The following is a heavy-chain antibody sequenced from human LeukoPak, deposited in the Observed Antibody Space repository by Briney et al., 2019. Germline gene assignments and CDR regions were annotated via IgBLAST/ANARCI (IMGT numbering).Heavy chain of an antibody. D-gene: IGHD1-1*01. CDR1: GGSFSGYY. CDR3: ARDLGVVQTFDY. CDR2: INHSGST. Sequence: SETLSLTCAVYGGSFSGYYWSWIRQPPRKGLEWIGEINHSGSTNYNPSLKSRVTISVDTSKNQFSLKLSSVTAADTAVYYCARDLGVVQTFDYWGQGTLVTVSS. J-gene: IGHJ4*02. V-gene: IGHV4-34*01.